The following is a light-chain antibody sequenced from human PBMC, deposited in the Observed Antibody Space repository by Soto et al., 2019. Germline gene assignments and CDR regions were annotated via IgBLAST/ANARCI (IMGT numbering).Light chain of an antibody. CDR1: QDISTY. J-gene: IGKJ5*01. CDR3: QQFEDFPRAII. Sequence: DIQMTQSPSSLSASVGDRVTITCQASQDISTYLNWYQQKPGKAPKLLIYDASNLETGVPSRFSGSGSGTDFTFTISSLQPEDIATYYCQQFEDFPRAIIFGRGTRLEIK. V-gene: IGKV1-33*01. CDR2: DAS.